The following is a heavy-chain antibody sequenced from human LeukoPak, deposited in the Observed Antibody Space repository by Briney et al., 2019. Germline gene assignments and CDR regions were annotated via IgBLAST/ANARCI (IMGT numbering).Heavy chain of an antibody. CDR2: INPSGGST. CDR3: ARALSIAVAASPFDN. D-gene: IGHD6-19*01. Sequence: ASVKVSYKASGYTFTSYYMHWVRRAPGQGLEWMGIINPSGGSTSYAQKFQGRVTMTRDTSTSTVYMELSSLRSEDTAVYYCARALSIAVAASPFDNWGQGTLVTVSS. J-gene: IGHJ5*02. V-gene: IGHV1-46*01. CDR1: GYTFTSYY.